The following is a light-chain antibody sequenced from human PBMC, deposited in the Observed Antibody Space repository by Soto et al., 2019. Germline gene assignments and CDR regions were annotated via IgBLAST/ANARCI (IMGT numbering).Light chain of an antibody. V-gene: IGKV1-39*01. CDR2: GAS. Sequence: DIQMTQSPLSLSASVGDTVSISCRASQTISSDLSWYQQKPGKAPKLLIHGASTLQGGVPSRFSGSGSGTDFTLFISSLQPEDFATYYCQQSYSSPISFGQGTRLEIK. J-gene: IGKJ5*01. CDR3: QQSYSSPIS. CDR1: QTISSD.